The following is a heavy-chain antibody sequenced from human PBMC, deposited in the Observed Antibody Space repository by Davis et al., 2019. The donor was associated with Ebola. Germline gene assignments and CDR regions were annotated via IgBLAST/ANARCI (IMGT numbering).Heavy chain of an antibody. V-gene: IGHV4-4*02. CDR3: ASLSCSNGDCSGL. J-gene: IGHJ4*02. CDR2: IFHSGKT. D-gene: IGHD2-8*01. Sequence: PSETLSLTCAVSGDSISSNNWWTWVRQSPGKGLEWIGAIFHSGKTNYNPSLKSRVTISVDKSKNQFSLKLTSVAAADTAVYYCASLSCSNGDCSGLWGQGTLVTVSS. CDR1: GDSISSNNW.